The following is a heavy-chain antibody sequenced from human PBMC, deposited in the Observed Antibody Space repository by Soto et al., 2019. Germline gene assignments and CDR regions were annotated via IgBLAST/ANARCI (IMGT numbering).Heavy chain of an antibody. CDR3: ARMEAFDY. CDR2: NNAGNGNT. V-gene: IGHV1-3*01. CDR1: GYTFTNYA. D-gene: IGHD1-1*01. Sequence: QVQLVQSGAEVKKPGASLQVSCKASGYTFTNYAMQRVPQAPGQRLEWMGWNNAGNGNTKYSPKFRGRVTITRDTSASTVYMELSSLRSEDTAVYYCARMEAFDYWCQGTMVTVSS. J-gene: IGHJ4*02.